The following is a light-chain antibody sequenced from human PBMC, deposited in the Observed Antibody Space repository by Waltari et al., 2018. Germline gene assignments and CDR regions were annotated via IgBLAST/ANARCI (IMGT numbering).Light chain of an antibody. Sequence: DIQMTQSPSTLSASVGDRVTITCRASQSSSNWLAWYQQKPGKAPKLLIYKASTLESGVPSRFSGSGSGTEFTLTISSLQPDDFATYYGQQYNSYSLLTFGGGTKVEIK. J-gene: IGKJ4*01. V-gene: IGKV1-5*03. CDR1: QSSSNW. CDR3: QQYNSYSLLT. CDR2: KAS.